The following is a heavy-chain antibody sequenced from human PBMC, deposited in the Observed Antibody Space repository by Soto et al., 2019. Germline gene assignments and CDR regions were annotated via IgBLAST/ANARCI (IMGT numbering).Heavy chain of an antibody. CDR2: IYYSGST. V-gene: IGHV4-59*01. Sequence: SETLSLTCTVSGGSISSYYWSWIRQPPGKGLEWIGYIYYSGSTNYNPSLKSRVTISVDTSKNQFSLKLSSVTAADTAVYYCARGSITMVRGVVFYYYYYMDVWGKGT. CDR1: GGSISSYY. D-gene: IGHD3-10*01. J-gene: IGHJ6*03. CDR3: ARGSITMVRGVVFYYYYYMDV.